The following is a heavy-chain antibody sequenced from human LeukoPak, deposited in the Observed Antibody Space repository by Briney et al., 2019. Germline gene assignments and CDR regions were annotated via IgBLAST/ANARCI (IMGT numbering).Heavy chain of an antibody. CDR3: VREFGKIDGGT. J-gene: IGHJ5*02. D-gene: IGHD3-16*01. CDR1: GFTFSSYW. CDR2: INSDGSIT. V-gene: IGHV3-74*01. Sequence: GGSLRLSCAASGFTFSSYWMHWVRQAPGKGLVWVSLINSDGSITSYADSVKGRFTISRDNAKNTLFLQRNSLRAEDTAVYYCVREFGKIDGGTWGQGTLVTVSS.